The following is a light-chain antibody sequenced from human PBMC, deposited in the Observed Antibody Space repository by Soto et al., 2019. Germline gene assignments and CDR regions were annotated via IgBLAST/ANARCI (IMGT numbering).Light chain of an antibody. J-gene: IGKJ4*01. CDR1: QSVSSN. CDR3: QQRSNWRLT. Sequence: EIVMTQSPATLSVSPGERATLSCRASQSVSSNLAWYQQKPGQAPRLLIYGASSRATGIPDRFSGSGSGTDFTLTISSLEPEDFAVYYCQQRSNWRLTFGGGTKVDI. V-gene: IGKV3-11*01. CDR2: GAS.